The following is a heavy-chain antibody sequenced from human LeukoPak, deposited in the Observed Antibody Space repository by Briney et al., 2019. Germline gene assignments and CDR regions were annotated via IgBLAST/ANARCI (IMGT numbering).Heavy chain of an antibody. CDR1: GYTFTGYY. D-gene: IGHD6-13*01. V-gene: IGHV1-2*02. CDR3: ARARRLNRGNTTPSATRMEQQLAIDY. J-gene: IGHJ4*02. CDR2: INPNSGGT. Sequence: ASVKVSCKASGYTFTGYYMHWVRQAPGQGLEWMGWINPNSGGTNYAQKFQGRVTMTRDTSISTAYMELSRLRSDDTAVYYCARARRLNRGNTTPSATRMEQQLAIDYWGQGTLVTVSS.